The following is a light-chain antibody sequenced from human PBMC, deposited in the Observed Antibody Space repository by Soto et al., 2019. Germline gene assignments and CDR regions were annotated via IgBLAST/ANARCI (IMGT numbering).Light chain of an antibody. Sequence: DIQMTQSPYSLSAAVGDRVTIACRASQNINTYLNWYQQKPGKAPKLLIFDAASLQSGVPSRFSGGGSRTDFPLTITSLQPEDFATYYCQQTSSAPFTFGPWTKVDIK. V-gene: IGKV1-39*01. CDR3: QQTSSAPFT. J-gene: IGKJ3*01. CDR2: DAA. CDR1: QNINTY.